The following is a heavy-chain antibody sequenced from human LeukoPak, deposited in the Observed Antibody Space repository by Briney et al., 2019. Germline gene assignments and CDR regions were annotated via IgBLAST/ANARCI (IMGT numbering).Heavy chain of an antibody. Sequence: GGSLRLSRAASGFTFDDYGMSWVRQAPGKGLEWVSGIYWNGGSTGYADSVKGRFTISRDNAKNSLYLQMNSLRAEDTALYYCARGSYYNWFDPWGQGTLVTVSS. CDR1: GFTFDDYG. J-gene: IGHJ5*02. V-gene: IGHV3-20*04. CDR3: ARGSYYNWFDP. CDR2: IYWNGGST. D-gene: IGHD1-26*01.